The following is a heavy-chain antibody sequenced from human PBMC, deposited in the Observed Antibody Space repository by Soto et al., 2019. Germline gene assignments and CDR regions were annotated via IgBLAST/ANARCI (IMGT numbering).Heavy chain of an antibody. V-gene: IGHV3-21*01. J-gene: IGHJ4*02. CDR2: ISGEGGFN. Sequence: GGSLRLSCEAPGFNIRSFNMNLVRHAPGKGLEWVASISGEGGFNYYTEAVKGRYPISRDTTSNSLFLQMDSLDVEDAAPSYCAIDGDSSGGWYFNGDYFNFWGQGTLVTVSS. CDR1: GFNIRSFN. D-gene: IGHD6-13*01. CDR3: AIDGDSSGGWYFNGDYFNF.